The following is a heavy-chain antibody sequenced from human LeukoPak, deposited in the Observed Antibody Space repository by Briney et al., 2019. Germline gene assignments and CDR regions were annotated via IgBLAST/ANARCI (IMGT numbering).Heavy chain of an antibody. CDR3: AQGTPGSSNWY. V-gene: IGHV4-4*07. CDR1: GGSISSYY. Sequence: SETLSLTCTVSGGSISSYYWNWIRQPAGKGLGWIGRIFTSGTTNYNPSLKSRVTMTVDTSKNQFSLRLSSVTAADTAVYYCAQGTPGSSNWYWGQGTLVTVSS. D-gene: IGHD6-13*01. CDR2: IFTSGTT. J-gene: IGHJ4*02.